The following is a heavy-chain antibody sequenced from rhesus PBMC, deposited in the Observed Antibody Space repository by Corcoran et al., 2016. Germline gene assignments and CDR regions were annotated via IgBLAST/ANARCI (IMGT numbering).Heavy chain of an antibody. CDR3: AKVGDGITVDY. V-gene: IGHV3S25*01. CDR1: GFTFSSYG. CDR2: ISSGGGST. J-gene: IGHJ4*01. D-gene: IGHD3-3*01. Sequence: EVQLVESGGGLVQPGGSLRLSCAASGFTFSSYGMYWVRQATGKGLEWISAISSGGGSTYYADSVKGRFTISRDNSKNTLSLQMNSLRAEDTAVYYCAKVGDGITVDYWGQGVLVTVSS.